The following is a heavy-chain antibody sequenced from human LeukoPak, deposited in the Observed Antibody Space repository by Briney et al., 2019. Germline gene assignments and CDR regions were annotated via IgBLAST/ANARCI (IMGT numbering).Heavy chain of an antibody. Sequence: PGGSLRLSCAASGFPFSNSAMRWVRQAPGMGLEWVSSIMTTGTDTYYADSVKGRFTISRDNSKNTLYLQMNSLRAEDTAIYYCTEGTGSSDSYFDYWGQGALVTVSS. D-gene: IGHD1-26*01. CDR1: GFPFSNSA. CDR2: IMTTGTDT. V-gene: IGHV3-23*01. J-gene: IGHJ4*02. CDR3: TEGTGSSDSYFDY.